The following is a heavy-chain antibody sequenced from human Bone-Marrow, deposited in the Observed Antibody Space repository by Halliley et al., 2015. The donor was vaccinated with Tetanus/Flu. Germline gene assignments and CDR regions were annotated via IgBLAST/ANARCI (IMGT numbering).Heavy chain of an antibody. J-gene: IGHJ3*01. D-gene: IGHD3-10*01. Sequence: NRGSYTKSADSVKGRFSISRDIAKKSLYLQMDSLRAEDPAVYYCARRLRDQSGSGSYFAFDLWGQGTLVTVSS. CDR3: ARRLRDQSGSGSYFAFDL. V-gene: IGHV3-11*03. CDR2: NRGSYT.